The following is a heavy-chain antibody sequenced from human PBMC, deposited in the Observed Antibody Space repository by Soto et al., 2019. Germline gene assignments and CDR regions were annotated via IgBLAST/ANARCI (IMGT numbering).Heavy chain of an antibody. D-gene: IGHD6-13*01. CDR2: MNPNSGNT. J-gene: IGHJ6*03. CDR1: GYTFTSYY. CDR3: ARGGGSSWYNYYYYYYMDV. Sequence: ASVKVSCKASGYTFTSYYINWVRQATGQGLEWMGWMNPNSGNTGYAQKFQGRVTMTRNTSISTAYMELSSLRSEDTAVYYCARGGGSSWYNYYYYYYMDVWGKGTTVTVSS. V-gene: IGHV1-8*01.